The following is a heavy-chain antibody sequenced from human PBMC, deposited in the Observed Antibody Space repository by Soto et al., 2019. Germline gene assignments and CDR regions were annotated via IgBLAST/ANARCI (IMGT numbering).Heavy chain of an antibody. V-gene: IGHV4-34*01. J-gene: IGHJ6*02. CDR1: GGSFSGYY. CDR2: INHSGST. CDR3: ARCYYGSGSYYGMDV. D-gene: IGHD3-10*01. Sequence: PSETLSLTCAVYGGSFSGYYWSWIRQPPGKGLEWIGEINHSGSTNYNPSLKSRVTISVDTSKNQFSLKLSTVTAADTAVYYCARCYYGSGSYYGMDVWGQGTTVTVSS.